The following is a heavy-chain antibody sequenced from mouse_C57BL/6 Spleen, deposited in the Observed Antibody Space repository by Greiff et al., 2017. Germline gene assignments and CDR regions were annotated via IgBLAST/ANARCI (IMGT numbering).Heavy chain of an antibody. CDR3: ARDDYYGSSFDY. V-gene: IGHV5-4*01. CDR1: GFTFSSYA. D-gene: IGHD1-1*01. Sequence: EVQGVESGGGLVKPGGSLKLSCAASGFTFSSYAMSWVRQTPEKRLEWVATISDGGSYTYYPDNVKGRFTISRDNAKNNLYLQMRHLKSEDTAMYYGARDDYYGSSFDYWGQGTTLTVSS. J-gene: IGHJ2*01. CDR2: ISDGGSYT.